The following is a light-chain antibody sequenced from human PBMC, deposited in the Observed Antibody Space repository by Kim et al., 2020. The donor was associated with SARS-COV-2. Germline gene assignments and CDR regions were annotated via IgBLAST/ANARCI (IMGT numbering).Light chain of an antibody. Sequence: DIQMTQSPSSLSASVGDRVTITCRASQDISRYLNWYQQKPGKAPKLLIYTTSSLQSGVPSRFTGSGSETDFTLTISSLQPEDFATYYCLQDYGASRTFGQGTKVDIK. CDR2: TTS. CDR3: LQDYGASRT. V-gene: IGKV1-39*01. J-gene: IGKJ1*01. CDR1: QDISRY.